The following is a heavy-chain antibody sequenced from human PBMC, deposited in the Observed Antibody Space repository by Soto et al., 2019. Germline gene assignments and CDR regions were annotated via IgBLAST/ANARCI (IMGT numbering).Heavy chain of an antibody. J-gene: IGHJ4*02. CDR1: GFTFSSYS. D-gene: IGHD2-2*01. CDR2: ISSSSSYI. V-gene: IGHV3-21*01. Sequence: TGGSLRLSCAASGFTFSSYSMNWVRQAPGKGLEWVSSISSSSSYIYYADSVKGRFTISRDNAKNSLYLQMNSLRAEDTAVYYCARHAPLPYCSSTSCLKTPPDYWGQGTLVTVSS. CDR3: ARHAPLPYCSSTSCLKTPPDY.